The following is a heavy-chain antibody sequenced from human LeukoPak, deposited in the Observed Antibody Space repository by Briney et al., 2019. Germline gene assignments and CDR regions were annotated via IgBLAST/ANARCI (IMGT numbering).Heavy chain of an antibody. CDR2: IYTSGST. V-gene: IGHV4-4*07. D-gene: IGHD1-26*01. Sequence: PSETLSLTCTVSGGSIRSYYWSWIRQPAGKGLEWIGRIYTSGSTNYNPSLKSRVTMSVGTSKNQFSLKLSSVTAADTAVYYCARDLAYSGSYQVPGYYFDYWGQGTLVTVSS. J-gene: IGHJ4*02. CDR3: ARDLAYSGSYQVPGYYFDY. CDR1: GGSIRSYY.